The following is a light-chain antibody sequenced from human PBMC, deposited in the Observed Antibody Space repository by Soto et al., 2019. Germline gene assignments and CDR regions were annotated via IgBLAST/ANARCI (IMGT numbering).Light chain of an antibody. J-gene: IGKJ1*01. CDR1: QSVSRY. V-gene: IGKV3D-15*01. CDR2: DAS. Sequence: EIVMTQSPATLSLSPGERATLSCRASQSVSRYLAWYQQKPGQAPRLLIYDASNRATGIPDRFSGSGSGTEFTLTISSLQPDDFATYYCQHYNSYSEAFGQGTKVDIK. CDR3: QHYNSYSEA.